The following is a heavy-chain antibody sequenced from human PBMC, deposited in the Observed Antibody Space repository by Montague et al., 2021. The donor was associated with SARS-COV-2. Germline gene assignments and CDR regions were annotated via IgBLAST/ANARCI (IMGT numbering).Heavy chain of an antibody. D-gene: IGHD3-22*01. J-gene: IGHJ4*02. CDR3: AREYFDNSGMGHY. CDR2: IKEDGSEK. Sequence: SRRLSLSASGFTFRSYWMSWVRQAPGKGLEWVANIKEDGSEKKYVGSVKGRFTISRDNAKDSLYLQMNSLRAEDTAVYYCAREYFDNSGMGHYWGQGTLVTVSS. CDR1: GFTFRSYW. V-gene: IGHV3-7*01.